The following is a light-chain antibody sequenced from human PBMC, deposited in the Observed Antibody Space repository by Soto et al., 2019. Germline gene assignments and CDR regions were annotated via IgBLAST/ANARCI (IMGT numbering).Light chain of an antibody. V-gene: IGKV3-11*01. J-gene: IGKJ2*01. CDR3: QQHRNWPPT. Sequence: EVVLTQSPATLSLSPGEGATLSCRASQSVGRFLAWYQQKPGQAPGLLIYDTSNRAAGIPGRFSGSGSGTDFTLTISGLEPEDFAIYYCQQHRNWPPTFGLGTKLDIK. CDR1: QSVGRF. CDR2: DTS.